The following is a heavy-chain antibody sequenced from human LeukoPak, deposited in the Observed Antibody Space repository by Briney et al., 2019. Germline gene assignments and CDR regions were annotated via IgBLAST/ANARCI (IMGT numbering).Heavy chain of an antibody. CDR1: GFTVNSNY. J-gene: IGHJ4*02. CDR3: ARSDSSGWYFFDY. CDR2: IYSGGST. V-gene: IGHV3-66*01. D-gene: IGHD6-19*01. Sequence: GGSLRLSCAASGFTVNSNYMSWVRQAPGKGLDWVSVIYSGGSTYYADSVKGRFTISRDNSKNTLYLQMNSLRAEDTAVYYCARSDSSGWYFFDYWGQGTLVTVSS.